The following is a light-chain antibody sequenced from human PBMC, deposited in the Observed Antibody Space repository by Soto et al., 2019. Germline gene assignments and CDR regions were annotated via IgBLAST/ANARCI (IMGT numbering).Light chain of an antibody. Sequence: QSVLTQPPSASGSPGQSVTISCTGTSSDVGGYNYVSWYQQHPGKAPKLMIYEVNKRPSGVPDRFSGSKSGNTASLTVSGLQAEDEADYYCSSYADGSSLLFGGGTKLTVL. V-gene: IGLV2-8*01. J-gene: IGLJ3*02. CDR2: EVN. CDR1: SSDVGGYNY. CDR3: SSYADGSSLL.